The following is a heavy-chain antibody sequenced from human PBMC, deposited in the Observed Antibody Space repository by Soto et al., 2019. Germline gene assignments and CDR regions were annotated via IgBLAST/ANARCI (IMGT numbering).Heavy chain of an antibody. CDR1: GGSINNNY. V-gene: IGHV4-59*01. CDR2: IFSNGRT. Sequence: SETLSLTCTVSGGSINNNYWSWVRQPPGRGLEWLGYIFSNGRTNYNPSVESRVAISVDTSKNQLSLKLGSVTAADTAVYYCARGGDNSPWYYSLWGQGTLVTV. CDR3: ARGGDNSPWYYSL. D-gene: IGHD3-10*01. J-gene: IGHJ4*02.